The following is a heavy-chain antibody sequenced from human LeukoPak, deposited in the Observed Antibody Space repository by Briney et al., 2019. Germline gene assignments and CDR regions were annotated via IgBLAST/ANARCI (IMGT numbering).Heavy chain of an antibody. Sequence: SETLSLTCTVSGGSISSGGYYWSWSRQHPGKGLEWIVYIYYSGSTYYNPSLKSRVPISVDTSKNQFSLKLSSATAADTAVYYCAREAAGGWYSGYGGGNWFDPWGQGTLVTVSS. CDR1: GGSISSGGYY. J-gene: IGHJ5*02. V-gene: IGHV4-31*03. CDR2: IYYSGST. CDR3: AREAAGGWYSGYGGGNWFDP. D-gene: IGHD5-12*01.